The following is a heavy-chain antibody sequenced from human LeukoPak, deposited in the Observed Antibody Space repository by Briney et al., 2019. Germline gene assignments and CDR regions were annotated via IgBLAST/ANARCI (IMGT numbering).Heavy chain of an antibody. D-gene: IGHD6-6*01. J-gene: IGHJ6*02. CDR2: ISSSGSTI. CDR1: GFTFSSYE. V-gene: IGHV3-48*03. Sequence: GGSLRLSCAASGFTFSSYEMNWVRQAPGKGLEWVSYISSSGSTIYYADSVKGRFTISRDNAKNSLYLQMNSLRAEDTAVYYCASNIAARPRYYYYGMDVWGQGTTVTVSS. CDR3: ASNIAARPRYYYYGMDV.